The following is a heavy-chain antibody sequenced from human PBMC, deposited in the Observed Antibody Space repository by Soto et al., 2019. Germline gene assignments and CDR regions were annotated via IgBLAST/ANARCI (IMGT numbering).Heavy chain of an antibody. CDR2: IYPGDSDT. D-gene: IGHD2-2*01. Sequence: GESLKISCKGSGLTFTSYWIDWVRQMPGKGLEWMGIIYPGDSDTSYSPSFQGHVTITADKSINPAYLQWNSLKTSDTAMYYCAKHEGYCSTTTCSNFDYWGQGTQVTVSS. CDR1: GLTFTSYW. J-gene: IGHJ4*02. CDR3: AKHEGYCSTTTCSNFDY. V-gene: IGHV5-51*01.